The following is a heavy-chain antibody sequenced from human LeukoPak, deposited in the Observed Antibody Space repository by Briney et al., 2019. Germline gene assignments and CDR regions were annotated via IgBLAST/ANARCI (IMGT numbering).Heavy chain of an antibody. V-gene: IGHV3-20*04. D-gene: IGHD5/OR15-5a*01. Sequence: GGSLRLSCAGSGFTFDDHGMSWVRQAPGKGLEWVSGITWNGGNTDYADSVKGRFTISRDNAKNFLYLQMNSLRAEDTALYYCARDRFRVPIDHWGQGTLVTVSS. CDR2: ITWNGGNT. CDR3: ARDRFRVPIDH. J-gene: IGHJ4*02. CDR1: GFTFDDHG.